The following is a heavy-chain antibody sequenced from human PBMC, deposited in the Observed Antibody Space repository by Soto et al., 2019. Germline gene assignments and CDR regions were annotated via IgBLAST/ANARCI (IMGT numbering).Heavy chain of an antibody. CDR1: GLSFSCYF. V-gene: IGHV4-34*01. Sequence: SETLSLTCAVYGLSFSCYFCILIRQPPGKGLEWIGEINHSGSTNYNPSLKSRVTISVDTSKNQFSLRLSSVTAADTAVYYCATDSTSRYYAVDVWGQGTTVTVSS. J-gene: IGHJ6*02. CDR3: ATDSTSRYYAVDV. D-gene: IGHD2-2*01. CDR2: INHSGST.